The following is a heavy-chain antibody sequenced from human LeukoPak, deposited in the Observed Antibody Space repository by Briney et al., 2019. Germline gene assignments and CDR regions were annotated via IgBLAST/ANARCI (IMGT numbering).Heavy chain of an antibody. J-gene: IGHJ5*02. Sequence: PGGSLRLSCAASGXTFSNYWMNWVRQAPGKGLMWVSRINSDGTSTNYADSVKGRFTISRDNVKNTLYLQMNSLRAEDTAVYYCVSRDWFDPWGLGTLVTVSS. V-gene: IGHV3-74*01. CDR1: GXTFSNYW. CDR2: INSDGTST. CDR3: VSRDWFDP.